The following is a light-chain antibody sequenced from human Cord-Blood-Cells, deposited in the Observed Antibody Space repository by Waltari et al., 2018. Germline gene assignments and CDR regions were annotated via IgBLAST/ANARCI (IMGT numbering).Light chain of an antibody. J-gene: IGLJ1*01. Sequence: QSALTQPRSVSGSPGQSVTISCTGPSSDVGGYNYVSWYQQHPGKAPKLMIYDVSKRPSGFPDRFSGSKSGNTASLTISGLQAEDEADYYCCSYAGSYPYVFGTGTKVTVL. CDR2: DVS. CDR1: SSDVGGYNY. V-gene: IGLV2-11*01. CDR3: CSYAGSYPYV.